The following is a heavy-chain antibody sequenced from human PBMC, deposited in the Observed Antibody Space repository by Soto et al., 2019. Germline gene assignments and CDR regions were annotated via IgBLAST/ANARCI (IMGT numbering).Heavy chain of an antibody. CDR1: GFTFSSYW. V-gene: IGHV3-7*05. D-gene: IGHD4-17*01. Sequence: PGGSLRLSCAASGFTFSSYWMTWVRQAPGKGLEWVANIKQDGGAKYYVDSVKGRFTISRDNAKNSLYLQMNSLRAEDTAVYYCAKAIYGGNSDFGYWGQGTLVTVS. CDR3: AKAIYGGNSDFGY. J-gene: IGHJ4*02. CDR2: IKQDGGAK.